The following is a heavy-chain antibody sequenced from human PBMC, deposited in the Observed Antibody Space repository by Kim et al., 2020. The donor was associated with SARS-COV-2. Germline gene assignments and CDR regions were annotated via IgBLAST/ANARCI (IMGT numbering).Heavy chain of an antibody. CDR3: VRYSSHWHGTGYYYAMDV. J-gene: IGHJ6*01. CDR1: GASLSGFF. D-gene: IGHD4-4*01. CDR2: INHLGTT. Sequence: SETLSLTCAVNGASLSGFFWGWVRQPPGKGLEWIGDINHLGTTNHNPSLKRRITLLLDTSKRQFSLNLKSMNAAATGVYFCVRYSSHWHGTGYYYAMDV. V-gene: IGHV4-34*01.